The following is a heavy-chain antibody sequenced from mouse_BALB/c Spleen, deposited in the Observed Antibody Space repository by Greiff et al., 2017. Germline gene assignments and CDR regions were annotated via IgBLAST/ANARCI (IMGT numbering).Heavy chain of an antibody. D-gene: IGHD2-14*01. CDR1: GYTFTSYW. J-gene: IGHJ2*01. CDR3: TRSEVLTFFDY. Sequence: VQLQQSGTVLARPGASVKMSCKASGYTFTSYWMHWVKQRPGQGLEWIGAIYPGNSDTSYNQKFKGKAKLTAVTSTSTAYMELSSLTNEDSAVYYCTRSEVLTFFDYWGQGTTLTVSS. CDR2: IYPGNSDT. V-gene: IGHV1-5*01.